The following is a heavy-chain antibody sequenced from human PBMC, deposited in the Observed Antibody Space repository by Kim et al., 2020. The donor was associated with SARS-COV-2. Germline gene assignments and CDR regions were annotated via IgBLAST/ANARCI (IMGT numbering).Heavy chain of an antibody. J-gene: IGHJ4*02. CDR3: ARRPAVAGFDY. V-gene: IGHV4-39*01. Sequence: TNYNPSLRGRVTISVDTSKNQFSRKLSSVTAADTAVYYCARRPAVAGFDYWGQGTLVTVSS. CDR2: T. D-gene: IGHD6-19*01.